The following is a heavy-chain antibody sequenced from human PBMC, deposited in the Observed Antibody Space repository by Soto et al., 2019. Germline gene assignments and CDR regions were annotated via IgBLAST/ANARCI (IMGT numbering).Heavy chain of an antibody. Sequence: SETLSLTCTVSGGSISSYYWSWIRQPPGKGLEWIGYIYYSGSTNYNPSLKSRVTISVDTSKNQFSLKLSSVTAADTAVYYCARAAAGKGGGFDYWGQGTLVTVS. CDR3: ARAAAGKGGGFDY. J-gene: IGHJ4*02. CDR1: GGSISSYY. V-gene: IGHV4-59*01. CDR2: IYYSGST. D-gene: IGHD6-13*01.